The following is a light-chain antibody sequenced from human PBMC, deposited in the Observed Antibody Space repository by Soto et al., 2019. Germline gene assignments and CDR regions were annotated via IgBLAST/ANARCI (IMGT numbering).Light chain of an antibody. Sequence: DLQMTQSPSTLSAYVGDRVTITCRASQSVSTWLAWYQQKPGKAPKLLISDASSLQSGVPSSFSGRGSGTEFTLTISSLQPDDFATYYCQQYDNSPYTFGQGTKLGIK. V-gene: IGKV1-5*01. CDR1: QSVSTW. CDR3: QQYDNSPYT. J-gene: IGKJ2*01. CDR2: DAS.